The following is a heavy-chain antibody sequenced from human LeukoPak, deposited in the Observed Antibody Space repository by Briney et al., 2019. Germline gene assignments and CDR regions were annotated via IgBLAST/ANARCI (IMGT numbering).Heavy chain of an antibody. CDR2: INSDGTST. CDR1: GFTFINYW. J-gene: IGHJ4*02. CDR3: ARDTGYSNYDY. V-gene: IGHV3-74*01. Sequence: GGSLRLSCAASGFTFINYWMPWVRQAPGKGLVWVSRINSDGTSTTYADSVKGRFTISRDNAKNTLYLQMNSLRADDTAMYYCARDTGYSNYDYWGQGTLVTVSS. D-gene: IGHD4-11*01.